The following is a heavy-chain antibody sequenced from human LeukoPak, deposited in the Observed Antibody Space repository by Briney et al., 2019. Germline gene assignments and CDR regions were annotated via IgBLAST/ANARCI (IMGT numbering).Heavy chain of an antibody. CDR3: ARSYSSSWYWDY. D-gene: IGHD6-13*01. CDR2: ISSSGSTI. Sequence: GGSLRLSCAASGFTFSDYYMSWIRQAPGKGLEWVSYISSSGSTIYYADSVKGRFTISKDNAKNSLYLQMNSLRAEDTAVYYCARSYSSSWYWDYWGQGTLVTVSS. J-gene: IGHJ4*02. V-gene: IGHV3-11*01. CDR1: GFTFSDYY.